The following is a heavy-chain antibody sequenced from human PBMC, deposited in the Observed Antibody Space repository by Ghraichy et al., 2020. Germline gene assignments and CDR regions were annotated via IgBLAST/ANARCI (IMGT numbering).Heavy chain of an antibody. V-gene: IGHV1-24*01. D-gene: IGHD3-16*01. J-gene: IGHJ6*02. Sequence: ASVKVSCKVSGYTLTELSMHWVRQAPGKGLEWMGGFDPEDGETIYAQKFQGRVTMTEDTSTDTAYMELSSLRSEDTAVYYCATPNNIMGYYYYGMDVWGQGTTVTVS. CDR2: FDPEDGET. CDR1: GYTLTELS. CDR3: ATPNNIMGYYYYGMDV.